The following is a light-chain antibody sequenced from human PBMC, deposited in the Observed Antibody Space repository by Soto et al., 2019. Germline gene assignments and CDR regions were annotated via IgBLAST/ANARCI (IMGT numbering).Light chain of an antibody. CDR1: SSDVGAYNR. Sequence: QSALTQPASVSGSPGQSITISCTGTSSDVGAYNRVSWYQQRSGKAPKLMVYEVTNRPSGVSNRFSGSKSGNTASLTISGLQAEDEAYYYCSSYTTSTSFILFGGGTNLTVL. V-gene: IGLV2-14*01. J-gene: IGLJ2*01. CDR3: SSYTTSTSFIL. CDR2: EVT.